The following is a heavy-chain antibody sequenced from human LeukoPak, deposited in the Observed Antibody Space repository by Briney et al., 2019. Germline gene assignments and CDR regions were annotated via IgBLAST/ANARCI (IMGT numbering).Heavy chain of an antibody. Sequence: PSETLSLTCAVYGGSFSGYYWSWIRQPPGKGLEWIGEINHSGSTNYNPSLKSRVTISVDTSKNQFSLKLRSVTAADTAVYYCARDPAYYYDSSGYYRYTPFDIWGQGTMVTVSS. CDR3: ARDPAYYYDSSGYYRYTPFDI. CDR1: GGSFSGYY. V-gene: IGHV4-34*01. D-gene: IGHD3-22*01. J-gene: IGHJ3*02. CDR2: INHSGST.